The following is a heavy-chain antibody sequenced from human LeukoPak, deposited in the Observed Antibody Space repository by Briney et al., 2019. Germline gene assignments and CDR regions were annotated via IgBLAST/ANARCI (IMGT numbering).Heavy chain of an antibody. CDR1: GGSVSSGSYY. Sequence: PSETLSLTCTVSGGSVSSGSYYWSWIRQPPGKGLEWIGYIYYSGSTNYNPSLKCRVTISVDTSKNQFSLKLSSVTAADTAVYYCARDQGGYSSSWIDYWGQGTLVTVSS. V-gene: IGHV4-61*01. CDR3: ARDQGGYSSSWIDY. CDR2: IYYSGST. J-gene: IGHJ4*02. D-gene: IGHD6-13*01.